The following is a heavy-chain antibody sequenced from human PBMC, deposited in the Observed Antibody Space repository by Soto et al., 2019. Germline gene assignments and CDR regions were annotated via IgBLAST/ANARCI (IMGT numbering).Heavy chain of an antibody. V-gene: IGHV1-69*13. Sequence: SVKVSCKASGGTFSSYGFSWVRQAPGQGLEWMGGIIPILGTANYAQKFQGRVTIIADESTSTAYMELSSLRSEDTAVYYCARAPMIDEYYFDYWGQGTLVTVSS. CDR3: ARAPMIDEYYFDY. J-gene: IGHJ4*02. D-gene: IGHD3-22*01. CDR2: IIPILGTA. CDR1: GGTFSSYG.